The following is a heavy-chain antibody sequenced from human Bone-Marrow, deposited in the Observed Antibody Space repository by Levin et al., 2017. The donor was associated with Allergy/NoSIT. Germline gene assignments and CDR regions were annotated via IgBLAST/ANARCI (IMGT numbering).Heavy chain of an antibody. Sequence: GGSLRLSCTASGFTFGDYGMSWFRQTPGKGLEWVGFIRSKAYGGTTEYAASVKGRFTISRDDSKSIAYLQMNSLKTEDTAVYYCTRRDYSSPNRKLDYWGQGTLVIVSS. CDR3: TRRDYSSPNRKLDY. D-gene: IGHD6-13*01. J-gene: IGHJ4*02. CDR2: IRSKAYGGTT. CDR1: GFTFGDYG. V-gene: IGHV3-49*03.